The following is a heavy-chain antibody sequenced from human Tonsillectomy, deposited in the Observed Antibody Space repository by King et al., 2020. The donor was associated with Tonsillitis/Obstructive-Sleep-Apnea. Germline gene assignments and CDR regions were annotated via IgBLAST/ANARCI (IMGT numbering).Heavy chain of an antibody. Sequence: VQLQQWGAGLLKPSETLSLTCAVYGGSFSSYYWSWIRQPPGKGLEWIGEIDHSVGTNYNPSLKSRVTISVDTSANQISLTLTSVTAADTAVYYCAGDCGGGSCYSDYYYIMDVWGQGTTVTVSS. J-gene: IGHJ6*02. CDR3: AGDCGGGSCYSDYYYIMDV. V-gene: IGHV4-34*01. CDR1: GGSFSSYY. CDR2: IDHSVGT. D-gene: IGHD2-15*01.